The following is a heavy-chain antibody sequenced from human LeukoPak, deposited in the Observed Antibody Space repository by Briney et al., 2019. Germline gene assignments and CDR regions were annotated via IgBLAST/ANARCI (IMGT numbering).Heavy chain of an antibody. J-gene: IGHJ4*02. CDR3: ARVVSLVVREYYFDY. V-gene: IGHV4-59*01. CDR2: IYYSGST. D-gene: IGHD3-10*01. Sequence: PSETLSLTCTVSGGSISSYYWSWIRQPPGKGLEWIGYIYYSGSTNYNPSLKSRVTISVDTSKNQFSLKLSSVTAADTAVYYCARVVSLVVREYYFDYWGQGTLVTVSS. CDR1: GGSISSYY.